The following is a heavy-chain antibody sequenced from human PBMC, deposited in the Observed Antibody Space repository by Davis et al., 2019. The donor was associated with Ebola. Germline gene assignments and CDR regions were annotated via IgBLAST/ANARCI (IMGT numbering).Heavy chain of an antibody. CDR2: ISSSSSYI. CDR1: GFTFSSYS. Sequence: GGSLRLSCGASGFTFSSYSMNWVRQAPGKGLEWVSSISSSSSYIYYADSMKGRFTISRDNAKNSLYLQMNSLRAEDTAVYYCARATVVVVAATYYYYYGMDVWGQGTTVTVSS. CDR3: ARATVVVVAATYYYYYGMDV. V-gene: IGHV3-21*01. D-gene: IGHD2-15*01. J-gene: IGHJ6*02.